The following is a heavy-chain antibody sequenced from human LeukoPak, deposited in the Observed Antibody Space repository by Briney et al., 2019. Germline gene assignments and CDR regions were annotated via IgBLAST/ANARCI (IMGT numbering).Heavy chain of an antibody. Sequence: PSETLSLTCAVYGGSFSGYYWSWIRQPPGKGLEWIGEINHSGSTNYNPSLKSRVTISVDTSKNQFSLKLSSVTAADTAVYYCASMTTTSVRADYWGQGTLVTVSS. V-gene: IGHV4-34*01. CDR3: ASMTTTSVRADY. D-gene: IGHD4-11*01. J-gene: IGHJ4*02. CDR2: INHSGST. CDR1: GGSFSGYY.